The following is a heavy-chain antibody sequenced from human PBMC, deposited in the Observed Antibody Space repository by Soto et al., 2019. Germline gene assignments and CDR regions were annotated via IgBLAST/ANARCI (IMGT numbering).Heavy chain of an antibody. J-gene: IGHJ4*02. Sequence: QLQLQESGPGLVKPSETLSLTCTVSGGSISSSSYYWGWVRQPPGKGLEWIGSIYYSGSTYYNPSLKNRGTISVDTSKNQFSLKLSSVTAADTAVFYCAGLRIPERPFDYWGQGTLVTVSS. V-gene: IGHV4-39*01. D-gene: IGHD3-16*01. CDR3: AGLRIPERPFDY. CDR2: IYYSGST. CDR1: GGSISSSSYY.